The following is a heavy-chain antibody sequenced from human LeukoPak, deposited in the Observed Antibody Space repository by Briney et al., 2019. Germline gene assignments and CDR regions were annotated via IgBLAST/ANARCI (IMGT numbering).Heavy chain of an antibody. CDR1: GFTFDDYA. J-gene: IGHJ4*02. CDR2: ISWNSGSI. V-gene: IGHV3-9*01. CDR3: AKPQERWIQLWSFDY. D-gene: IGHD5-18*01. Sequence: SLRLSCAASGFTFDDYAMHWVRQAPGKGLEWVSGISWNSGSIGYEDSVKGRFTISRDNAKNSLYLQMNSLRAEDTALYYCAKPQERWIQLWSFDYWGQGTLVTVSS.